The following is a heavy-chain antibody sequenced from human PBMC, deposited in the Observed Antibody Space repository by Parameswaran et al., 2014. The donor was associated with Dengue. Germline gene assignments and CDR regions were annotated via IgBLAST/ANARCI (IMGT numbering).Heavy chain of an antibody. J-gene: IGHJ6*02. CDR3: ARYDFWSGPMGYYYYYYGMDV. D-gene: IGHD3-3*01. V-gene: IGHV7-4-1*02. CDR2: INTNTGNP. Sequence: WVRQAPGQGLEWMGWINTNTGNPTYAQGFTGRFVFSLDTSVSTAYLQISSLKAEDTAVYYCARYDFWSGPMGYYYYYYGMDVWGQGTTVTVSS.